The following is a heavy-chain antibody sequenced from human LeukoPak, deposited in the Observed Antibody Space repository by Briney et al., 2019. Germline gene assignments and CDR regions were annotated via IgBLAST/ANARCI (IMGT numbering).Heavy chain of an antibody. J-gene: IGHJ4*02. CDR1: GYTFTGYY. V-gene: IGHV1-2*06. Sequence: ASVTVSCKASGYTFTGYYMHWVRQAPGQGLEWMGRINPNSGGTNYAQKFQGRVTMTRDTSISTAYMELSRLRSDDTAVYYCARVADTAVVCDYWGQGTLVTVSS. D-gene: IGHD5-18*01. CDR2: INPNSGGT. CDR3: ARVADTAVVCDY.